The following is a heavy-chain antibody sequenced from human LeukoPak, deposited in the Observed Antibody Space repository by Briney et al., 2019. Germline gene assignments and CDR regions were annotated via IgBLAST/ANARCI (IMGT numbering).Heavy chain of an antibody. J-gene: IGHJ4*02. V-gene: IGHV4-59*11. D-gene: IGHD3-10*01. CDR2: IYYSGST. CDR1: GGSISSRY. CDR3: ARSITMVRGVPQPFDY. Sequence: PSETLSLTCTVSGGSISSRYWSWIRQPPGKGLEWIGYIYYSGSTNYNPSLKSRVTISVDTSKNQFSLKVSSVTAADTAVYYCARSITMVRGVPQPFDYWGQGTLVTVSS.